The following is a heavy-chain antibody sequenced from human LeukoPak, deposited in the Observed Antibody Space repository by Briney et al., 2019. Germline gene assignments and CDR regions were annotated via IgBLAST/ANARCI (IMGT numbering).Heavy chain of an antibody. CDR3: ARGIAAAGYYYFYMDV. D-gene: IGHD6-13*01. CDR2: IIPIFGTA. V-gene: IGHV1-69*13. CDR1: GGTFSSYA. Sequence: SVKVSCKASGGTFSSYAISWVRQAPGQGLEWMGGIIPIFGTANYAQKFQGRVTITADESTSTAYMELSSLRSEDTAVYYCARGIAAAGYYYFYMDVWGKGTTVTVSS. J-gene: IGHJ6*03.